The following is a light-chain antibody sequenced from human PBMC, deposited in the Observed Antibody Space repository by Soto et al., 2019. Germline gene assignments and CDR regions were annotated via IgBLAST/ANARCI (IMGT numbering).Light chain of an antibody. Sequence: DIQMTQSPYTLSASVRDRVTITCRASQSISSWLAWYQQKPGKAPKLLIYKASSLESGVPSRFSGSGSGTEFTLTISSLQPDDFATYYCQQYKSYPYTFGQGTKLEIK. V-gene: IGKV1-5*03. CDR3: QQYKSYPYT. CDR1: QSISSW. J-gene: IGKJ2*01. CDR2: KAS.